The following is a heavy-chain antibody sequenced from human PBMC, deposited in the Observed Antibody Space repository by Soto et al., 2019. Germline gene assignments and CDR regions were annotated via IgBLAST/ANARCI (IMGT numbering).Heavy chain of an antibody. J-gene: IGHJ6*02. CDR2: INHSGST. V-gene: IGHV4-34*01. CDR1: GGSFSRYY. Sequence: QVQLQQWGAGLLKPSETLSLTCAIYGGSFSRYYWNWIHQPPGEGLEWIGEINHSGSTNYNPSLKSRVTISVDTSRNQFSLKLSSVTAADTAVYYCARGLSITNTFYYYYAMDVWGQGTTVTVSS. D-gene: IGHD2-8*01. CDR3: ARGLSITNTFYYYYAMDV.